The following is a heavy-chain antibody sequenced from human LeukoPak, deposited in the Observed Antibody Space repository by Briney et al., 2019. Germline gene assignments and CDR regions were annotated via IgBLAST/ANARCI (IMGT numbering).Heavy chain of an antibody. V-gene: IGHV1-46*03. J-gene: IGHJ4*02. CDR3: CRVHFGGAPAY. CDR1: GYTFTSYY. CDR2: INPSGGST. D-gene: IGHD3-16*01. Sequence: ASVKVSCKASGYTFTSYYMHWVRQAPGQGLEWMGIINPSGGSTSYAQRFQGRVTMTRDTSTSTVYMELSSLRSEDTAVYYCCRVHFGGAPAYWGRGTLVTVSS.